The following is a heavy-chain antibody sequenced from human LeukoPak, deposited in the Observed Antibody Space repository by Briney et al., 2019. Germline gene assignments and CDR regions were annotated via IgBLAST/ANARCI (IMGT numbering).Heavy chain of an antibody. Sequence: EASVKVSCKASGGTFSSYAISWVRQAPGQGLEWMGGIIPIFGTANYAQKFQGRVTMTEDTSTDTAYMELSSLRSEDTAVYYCATSPPHNDYGGNSDAFDIWGQGTMVTVSS. J-gene: IGHJ3*02. CDR1: GGTFSSYA. V-gene: IGHV1-69*06. CDR2: IIPIFGTA. CDR3: ATSPPHNDYGGNSDAFDI. D-gene: IGHD4-23*01.